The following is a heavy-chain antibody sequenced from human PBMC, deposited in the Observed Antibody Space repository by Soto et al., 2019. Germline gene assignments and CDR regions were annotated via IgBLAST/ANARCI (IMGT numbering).Heavy chain of an antibody. CDR3: VKFPVITASYYYQDMDV. J-gene: IGHJ6*02. CDR1: GFPFDTYP. CDR2: ISGSGISA. Sequence: GGSLRLSCAASGFPFDTYPMNWVRQAPGKGLEWVAYISGSGISAFYADSVKGRFVISRDNSKKTVSLQMNSLRADDTAVYYCVKFPVITASYYYQDMDVWGRGTTVTVSS. V-gene: IGHV3-23*01.